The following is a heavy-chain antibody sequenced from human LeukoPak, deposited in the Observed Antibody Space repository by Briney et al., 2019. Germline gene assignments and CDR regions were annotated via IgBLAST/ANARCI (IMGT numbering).Heavy chain of an antibody. CDR2: IYPGDSDT. D-gene: IGHD3-10*01. CDR1: GYSFTTYW. CDR3: ARQLVSSYNWFDL. V-gene: IGHV5-51*01. Sequence: GESLQISCKGSGYSFTTYWIGWVRQMPGKGLEWMGIIYPGDSDTRYSPSFQGQVTISADKSISTAYLQWSSLKPSDTAMYYCARQLVSSYNWFDLWGQGTLVPVSS. J-gene: IGHJ5*01.